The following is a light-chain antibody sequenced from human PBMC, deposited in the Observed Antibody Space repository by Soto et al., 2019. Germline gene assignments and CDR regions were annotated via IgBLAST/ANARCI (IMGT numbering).Light chain of an antibody. CDR2: DAS. Sequence: EIVLTQSPATLSLSPGERATLSCRASQSVSRHLAWYQQKPGQAPRLLIYDASNRATGIPARFSGSGSGTDFTLTTSRLEPEDFAAYYCQQRNNWPPVTFGGGTKVDIK. CDR1: QSVSRH. CDR3: QQRNNWPPVT. V-gene: IGKV3-11*01. J-gene: IGKJ4*01.